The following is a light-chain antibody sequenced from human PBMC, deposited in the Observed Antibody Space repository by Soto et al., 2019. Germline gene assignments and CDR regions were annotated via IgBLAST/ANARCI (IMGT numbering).Light chain of an antibody. CDR1: HSISNY. CDR2: DAS. CDR3: QQRSNWPHLT. Sequence: EIVLTQSPATLSLSPGERATLSCRASHSISNYLAWYQQKPGQAPRLLIYDASNRATGIPARFSGSGSGTDFTLTISSLEPEDFAVYYCQQRSNWPHLTFGGGTKVEIK. J-gene: IGKJ4*01. V-gene: IGKV3-11*01.